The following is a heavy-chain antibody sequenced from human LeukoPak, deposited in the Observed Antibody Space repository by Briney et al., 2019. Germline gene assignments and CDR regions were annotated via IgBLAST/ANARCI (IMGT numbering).Heavy chain of an antibody. CDR2: ISAYNGNT. CDR3: AGYSGYDLKHWYFDL. Sequence: GASVKVSCKASGYTFTSYGISWVRQAPGQGLEWMGWISAYNGNTNYAQKLQGRVTMTTDTSTSTAYMELRSLRSDDTAVYYCAGYSGYDLKHWYFDLWGRGTLVTVSS. CDR1: GYTFTSYG. D-gene: IGHD5-12*01. V-gene: IGHV1-18*01. J-gene: IGHJ2*01.